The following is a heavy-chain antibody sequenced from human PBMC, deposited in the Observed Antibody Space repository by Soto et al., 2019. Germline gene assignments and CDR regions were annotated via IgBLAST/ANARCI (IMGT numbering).Heavy chain of an antibody. D-gene: IGHD1-26*01. J-gene: IGHJ4*02. CDR1: GYTFTSYG. Sequence: QVQLVQSGAEVKKPGASVKVSCKASGYTFTSYGISWVRQAPGQGLEWMGWISAYNGNTNYAQKLQGRVTMTTDTPASTADRELRSRGADDTAVYYWAREEGRGWELRGGRDYWGQGTLVTVSS. V-gene: IGHV1-18*01. CDR3: AREEGRGWELRGGRDY. CDR2: ISAYNGNT.